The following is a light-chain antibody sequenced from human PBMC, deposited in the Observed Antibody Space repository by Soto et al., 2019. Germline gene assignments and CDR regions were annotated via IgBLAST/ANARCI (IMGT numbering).Light chain of an antibody. CDR3: KSYAGSNNHVV. Sequence: QSAVTQPPSASGSPGQSVTISCTGTSSDVGGYNYVSWYQHHPGKAPKLLIYEVSKRPSGVPDRFSGSKSGNTASLTVSGLQAEDEADYYCKSYAGSNNHVVFGGGTKLTVL. CDR2: EVS. CDR1: SSDVGGYNY. J-gene: IGLJ2*01. V-gene: IGLV2-8*01.